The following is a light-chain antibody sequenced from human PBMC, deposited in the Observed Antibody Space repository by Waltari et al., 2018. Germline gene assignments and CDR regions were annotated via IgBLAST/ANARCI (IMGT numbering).Light chain of an antibody. J-gene: IGLJ1*01. CDR1: KSDVGGYKY. CDR3: CSYAGSYTYV. Sequence: QSALTQPRPGSGSPGQSVTISCTGTKSDVGGYKYVSWYQPHPGKTTKLMIYDVSKRPSGVPDRFSGSKSGNTASLTISGLQAEDEADYYCCSYAGSYTYVFGTGTKVTVL. CDR2: DVS. V-gene: IGLV2-11*01.